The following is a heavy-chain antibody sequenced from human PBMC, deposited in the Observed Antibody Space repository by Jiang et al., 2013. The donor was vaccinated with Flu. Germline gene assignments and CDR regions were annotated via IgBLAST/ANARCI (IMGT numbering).Heavy chain of an antibody. CDR3: ARSGGMFLEDP. Sequence: GAEVKKPGASVKVSCKASGQTLTSYAMHWVRQAPGQRLEWMGWINTGVGNTKYSQKFQGRVTITRDTSASTIYMELSSLRSEDTAIYYCARSGGMFLEDPWGQGTLVAVS. V-gene: IGHV1-3*04. CDR1: GQTLTSYA. J-gene: IGHJ5*02. D-gene: IGHD1-1*01. CDR2: INTGVGNT.